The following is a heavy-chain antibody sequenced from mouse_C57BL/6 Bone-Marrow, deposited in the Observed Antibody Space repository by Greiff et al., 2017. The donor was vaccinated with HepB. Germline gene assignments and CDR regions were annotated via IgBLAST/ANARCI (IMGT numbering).Heavy chain of an antibody. CDR2: IDPSDSYT. Sequence: QVQLQQPGAELVMPGASVKLSCKASGYTFTSYWMHWVKQRPGQGLEWIGEIDPSDSYTNYNQKFKGKSTLTVDKSSSTAYMQLSSLTSEDSAVYYCARGGYDGYYIDYWGQGTTLTVSS. J-gene: IGHJ2*01. CDR1: GYTFTSYW. V-gene: IGHV1-69*01. CDR3: ARGGYDGYYIDY. D-gene: IGHD2-3*01.